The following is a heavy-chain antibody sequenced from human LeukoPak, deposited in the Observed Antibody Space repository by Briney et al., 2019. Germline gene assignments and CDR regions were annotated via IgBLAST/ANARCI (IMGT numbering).Heavy chain of an antibody. CDR3: AKDRESGSCIDY. CDR2: IYSGGST. D-gene: IGHD1-26*01. V-gene: IGHV3-53*01. Sequence: PGGSLRLSCAASGFTVSSNYMSWVRQAPGKGLEWVSVIYSGGSTYYADSVKGRFSISRDSSKNTLYLQMNSLRPEDTAVYYCAKDRESGSCIDYWGQGTLVTVSS. CDR1: GFTVSSNY. J-gene: IGHJ4*02.